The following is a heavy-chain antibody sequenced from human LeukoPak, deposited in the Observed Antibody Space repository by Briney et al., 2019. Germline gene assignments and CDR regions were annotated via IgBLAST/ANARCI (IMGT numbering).Heavy chain of an antibody. J-gene: IGHJ6*02. CDR2: IVPVFRSA. CDR3: ARDVVVVPAFRSHASYYYYGMDV. CDR1: GGTFSSYA. V-gene: IGHV1-69*13. D-gene: IGHD2-2*01. Sequence: SVKVSCKASGGTFSSYAISWVRQAPGQGLEWMGGIVPVFRSANYAQKFQGRVTITADESTTTAYMELSSLTSDDTAVYYCARDVVVVPAFRSHASYYYYGMDVWGQGTTVTVSS.